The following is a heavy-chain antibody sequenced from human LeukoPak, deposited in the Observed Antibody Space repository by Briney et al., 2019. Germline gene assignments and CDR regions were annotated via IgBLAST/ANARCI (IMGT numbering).Heavy chain of an antibody. CDR1: GFTFSSYA. V-gene: IGHV3-23*01. J-gene: IGHJ4*02. CDR3: VKDLFRSGDSSGYYFPFDY. Sequence: GGSLRLSCAASGFTFSSYAMSWVRQAPGKGLEWVSAISGSGGSTYYADSVKGRSTISRDNSKNTLYLQMNSLGAEDTAVYYCVKDLFRSGDSSGYYFPFDYWGQGTLVTVSS. D-gene: IGHD3-22*01. CDR2: ISGSGGST.